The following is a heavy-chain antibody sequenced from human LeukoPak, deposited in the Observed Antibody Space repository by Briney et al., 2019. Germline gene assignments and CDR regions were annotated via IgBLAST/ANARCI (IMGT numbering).Heavy chain of an antibody. CDR2: ISWNSGII. CDR3: ARDLAYRSSLRGTFDI. CDR1: GFTSDDYV. D-gene: IGHD6-19*01. V-gene: IGHV3-9*02. J-gene: IGHJ3*02. Sequence: GGSLRLSCAASGFTSDDYVMHWVRQAPGKGLEWVSGISWNSGIIGYADSVKGRFTISRDNAKKSLYLQMNSLRPEDTALYYCARDLAYRSSLRGTFDIWGQGTKVTVSS.